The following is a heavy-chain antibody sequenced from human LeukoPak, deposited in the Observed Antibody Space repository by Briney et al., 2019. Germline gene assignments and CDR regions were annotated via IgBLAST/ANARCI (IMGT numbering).Heavy chain of an antibody. Sequence: SETLSLTCAVYGGSFSGFYWGWIRQPPGKGLEWIGSIFYSGSTYYNPSLKSRVTISVDTSKNQFSLKLSSVTAADTAVYYCALSREYCSSTSCPEYYFDYWGQGTLVTVSS. V-gene: IGHV4-34*12. CDR3: ALSREYCSSTSCPEYYFDY. CDR2: IFYSGST. J-gene: IGHJ4*02. D-gene: IGHD2-2*01. CDR1: GGSFSGFY.